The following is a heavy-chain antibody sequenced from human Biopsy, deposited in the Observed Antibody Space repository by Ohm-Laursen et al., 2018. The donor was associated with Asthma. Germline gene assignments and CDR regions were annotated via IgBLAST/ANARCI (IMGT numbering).Heavy chain of an antibody. CDR1: PGSINDYY. D-gene: IGHD6-13*01. CDR2: VHSSGST. Sequence: SETLSLTCTVSPGSINDYYWNWIRQFPGKGLEWIGYVHSSGSTRFNPSLKSRVTVSVDTSVAQVPLKLSSVSAADTAIYYCTRATSTWSQSGPHFFDHWGPGTLVTVSS. V-gene: IGHV4-59*01. J-gene: IGHJ5*02. CDR3: TRATSTWSQSGPHFFDH.